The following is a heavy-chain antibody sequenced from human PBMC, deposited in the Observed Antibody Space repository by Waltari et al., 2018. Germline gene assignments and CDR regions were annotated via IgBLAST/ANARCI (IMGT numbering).Heavy chain of an antibody. CDR3: ASGITIFGVDYYYGMDV. Sequence: QVQLVQSGAEVKKPGSSVKVSCKASGATFSSYAISWVRQAPGQGLEWMGGIIPIFGTANYAQKFQGRVTITADESTSTAYMELSSLRSEDTAVYYCASGITIFGVDYYYGMDVWGQGTTVTVSS. CDR2: IIPIFGTA. D-gene: IGHD3-3*01. J-gene: IGHJ6*02. V-gene: IGHV1-69*13. CDR1: GATFSSYA.